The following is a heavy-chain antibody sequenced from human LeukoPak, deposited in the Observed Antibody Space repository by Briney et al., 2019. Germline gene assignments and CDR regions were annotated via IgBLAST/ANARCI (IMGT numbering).Heavy chain of an antibody. CDR1: GFTFDDYA. CDR3: AKDKLDIVATITIGYFDY. Sequence: PGGSLRLSCAASGFTFDDYAMHWVRQAPGKGLEWVPGISWNSGSIGYADSVKGRFTISRDNAKNSLYLQMNSLRAEDTALYYCAKDKLDIVATITIGYFDYWGQGTLVTVSS. J-gene: IGHJ4*02. V-gene: IGHV3-9*01. CDR2: ISWNSGSI. D-gene: IGHD5-12*01.